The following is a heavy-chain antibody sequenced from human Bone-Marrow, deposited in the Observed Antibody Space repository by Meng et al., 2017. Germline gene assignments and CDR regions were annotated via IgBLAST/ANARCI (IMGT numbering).Heavy chain of an antibody. CDR3: ARDSSGYPDY. CDR2: IWYDGSNK. V-gene: IGHV3-33*01. D-gene: IGHD3-22*01. J-gene: IGHJ4*02. Sequence: GESLKISCAASGFTFSSYGMHWVRQAPGKGLEWVAVIWYDGSNKYYADSVKGRFTISRDNSKNTLYLQMNSLRAEDTAVYYCARDSSGYPDYWGQGTLVTGAS. CDR1: GFTFSSYG.